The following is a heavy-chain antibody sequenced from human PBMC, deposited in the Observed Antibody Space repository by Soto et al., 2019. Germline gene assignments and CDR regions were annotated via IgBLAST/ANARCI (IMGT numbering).Heavy chain of an antibody. CDR3: ARDFMIAAARRAFDI. Sequence: GGSLRLSCAASGFTFSSYGMHWVRQAPGKGLEWVAVISYDGSNKYYADSVKGRFTISRDNSKNTLYLQMNSLRAEDTAVYYCARDFMIAAARRAFDIWGQGTMVTVSS. J-gene: IGHJ3*02. CDR2: ISYDGSNK. CDR1: GFTFSSYG. V-gene: IGHV3-30*03. D-gene: IGHD6-13*01.